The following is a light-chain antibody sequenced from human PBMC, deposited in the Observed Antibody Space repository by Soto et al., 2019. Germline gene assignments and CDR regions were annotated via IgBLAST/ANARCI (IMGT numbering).Light chain of an antibody. CDR1: QSVSSN. CDR3: QQYHSRPPRT. CDR2: GAS. J-gene: IGKJ1*01. V-gene: IGKV3-15*01. Sequence: EIGMTQSPPTLSVSPGERAILSCRASQSVSSNLAWYQQKPGQAPRLLIYGASTRATGIPARFSGSGSGTEFTLTISSLQSEDFAVYYCQQYHSRPPRTFGQGTKVDI.